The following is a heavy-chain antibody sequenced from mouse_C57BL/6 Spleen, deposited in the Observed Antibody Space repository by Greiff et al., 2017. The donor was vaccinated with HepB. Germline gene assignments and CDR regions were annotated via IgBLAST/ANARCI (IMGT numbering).Heavy chain of an antibody. CDR1: GFTFSSYA. CDR3: ARGRPGLRLFDY. J-gene: IGHJ2*01. V-gene: IGHV5-4*03. CDR2: ISDGGSYT. D-gene: IGHD2-4*01. Sequence: EVKVEESGGGLVKPGGSLKLSCAASGFTFSSYAMSWVRQTPEKRLEWVATISDGGSYTYYPDNVKGRFTISRDNAKNNLYLQMRHLTSEDTAMYYCARGRPGLRLFDYWGQGTTLTVSS.